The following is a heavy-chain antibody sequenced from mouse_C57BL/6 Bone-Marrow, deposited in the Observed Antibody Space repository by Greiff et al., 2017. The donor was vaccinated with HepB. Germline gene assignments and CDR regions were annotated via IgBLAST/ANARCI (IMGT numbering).Heavy chain of an antibody. Sequence: EVQVVESGGGLVQPGGSLKLSCAASGFTFSDYYMYWVRQTPEKRLEWVADISNGGGSTYYPETVKGVFPISMDNAKNTLYLQMSRLKSEDTAMYYCASGESSWFAYWGQGTLVTVSA. CDR2: ISNGGGST. D-gene: IGHD1-3*01. J-gene: IGHJ3*01. CDR3: ASGESSWFAY. V-gene: IGHV5-12*01. CDR1: GFTFSDYY.